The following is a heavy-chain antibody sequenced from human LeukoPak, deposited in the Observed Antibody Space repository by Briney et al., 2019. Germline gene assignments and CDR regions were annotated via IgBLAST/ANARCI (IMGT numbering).Heavy chain of an antibody. V-gene: IGHV4-30-4*01. Sequence: SQTLSLTCSVSGGSISSGDSYWGWIRQPPGKGLEWIGYIYYSGGTYYNPSLKSRITLSVDTSKNQFSLKLKSVTAADTAVYYCARGHCGGDCYPGYPPKGWFDPWGQGTLVTVSS. J-gene: IGHJ5*02. CDR3: ARGHCGGDCYPGYPPKGWFDP. CDR2: IYYSGGT. CDR1: GGSISSGDSY. D-gene: IGHD2-21*02.